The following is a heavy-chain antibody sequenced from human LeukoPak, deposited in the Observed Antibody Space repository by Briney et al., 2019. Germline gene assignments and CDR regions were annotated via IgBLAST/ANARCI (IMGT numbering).Heavy chain of an antibody. CDR2: IGGNGGST. CDR3: XXXXXEMATIRGYFDY. D-gene: IGHD5-24*01. CDR1: GFTFSSHG. Sequence: GGSLRLSCAASGFTFSSHGMSWVRQAPGKGLEWVSGIGGNGGSTYYADSVKGRFTISRDNSKNTLFLQMNSLRAEDTAIYYCXXXXXEMATIRGYFDYWGQGALVTVSS. V-gene: IGHV3-23*01. J-gene: IGHJ4*02.